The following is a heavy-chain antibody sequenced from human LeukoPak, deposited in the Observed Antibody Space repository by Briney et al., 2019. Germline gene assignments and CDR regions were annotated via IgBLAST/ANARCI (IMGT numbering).Heavy chain of an antibody. Sequence: SETLSLTCAVSGGSISSGGYSWSWPRQPPGKGGEWIVYLYHSGSTYYNPSLKSRVTISVDRSKNQFSLKLSSVTAADTAVYYCARGESSGYPYYYYYGMDVWGQGTTVTVSS. V-gene: IGHV4-30-2*01. CDR2: LYHSGST. J-gene: IGHJ6*02. CDR3: ARGESSGYPYYYYYGMDV. D-gene: IGHD3-22*01. CDR1: GGSISSGGYS.